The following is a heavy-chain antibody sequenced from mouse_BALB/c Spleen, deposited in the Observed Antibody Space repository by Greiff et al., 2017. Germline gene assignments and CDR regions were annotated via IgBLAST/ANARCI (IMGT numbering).Heavy chain of an antibody. CDR3: ARDQEYCGSSPAWFDY. D-gene: IGHD1-1*01. CDR2: IWAGGST. J-gene: IGHJ3*01. V-gene: IGHV2-9*02. CDR1: GFSLTSYG. Sequence: QVQLKESGPGLVAPSQSLSITCTVSGFSLTSYGVHWVRQPPGKGLEWLGVIWAGGSTNYNSALMSRLSISKDNSKSQVFLKMNSLQTADTAMYYCARDQEYCGSSPAWFDYWGQGTLVTVSA.